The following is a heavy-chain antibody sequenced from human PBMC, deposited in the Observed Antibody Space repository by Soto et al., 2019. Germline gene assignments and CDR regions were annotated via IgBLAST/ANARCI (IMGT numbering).Heavy chain of an antibody. J-gene: IGHJ4*02. CDR3: ATVIAPRYSSSSPFDY. Sequence: ASVKVSCKVSGYTLTELSMHWVRQAPGKGLEWMGGFDPEDGETIYAQKFQGRVTMTEDTSTDTAYMELSSLRSEDTAVYYCATVIAPRYSSSSPFDYWGQGTLVTVSS. CDR1: GYTLTELS. V-gene: IGHV1-24*01. CDR2: FDPEDGET. D-gene: IGHD6-6*01.